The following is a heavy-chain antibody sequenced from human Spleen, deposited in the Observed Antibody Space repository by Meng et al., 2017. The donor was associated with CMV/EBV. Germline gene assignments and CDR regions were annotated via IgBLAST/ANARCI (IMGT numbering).Heavy chain of an antibody. V-gene: IGHV4-59*01. Sequence: SETLSLTCTVSGGSISSYYWSWIRQPPGKGLEWIGYIYYAGSTNYSPSLKSRVTISVDTSKNQFSLRLSSVTAADTAVYYCARGEYSDFRSGYQLYYYGMDVWGQGTTVTVSS. J-gene: IGHJ6*02. CDR1: GGSISSYY. D-gene: IGHD3-3*01. CDR3: ARGEYSDFRSGYQLYYYGMDV. CDR2: IYYAGST.